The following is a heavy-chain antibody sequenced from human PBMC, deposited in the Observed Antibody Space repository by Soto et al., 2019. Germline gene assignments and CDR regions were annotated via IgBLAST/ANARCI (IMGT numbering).Heavy chain of an antibody. V-gene: IGHV3-30-3*01. J-gene: IGHJ5*02. Sequence: GGSLRLSCAASGFTFSSYAMHWVRQAPGKGLEWVAVISYDGSNKYYADSVKGRFTISRDNSKNTLYLQMNSLRAEDTAVYYCARAYNWNDVEPPFDPWGQGTLVTVSS. CDR3: ARAYNWNDVEPPFDP. CDR2: ISYDGSNK. D-gene: IGHD1-20*01. CDR1: GFTFSSYA.